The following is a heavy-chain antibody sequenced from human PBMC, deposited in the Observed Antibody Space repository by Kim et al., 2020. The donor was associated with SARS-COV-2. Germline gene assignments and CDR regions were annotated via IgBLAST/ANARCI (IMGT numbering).Heavy chain of an antibody. V-gene: IGHV3-23*01. J-gene: IGHJ5*02. CDR2: SGGST. CDR3: AKDIRAP. Sequence: SGGSTDYADSVKGRFTISRDNSKNTLYLQMNSLRAEDTAVYYCAKDIRAPWGQGTLVTVSS.